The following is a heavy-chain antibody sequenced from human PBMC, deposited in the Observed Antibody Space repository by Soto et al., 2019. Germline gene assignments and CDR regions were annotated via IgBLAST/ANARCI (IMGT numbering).Heavy chain of an antibody. J-gene: IGHJ4*02. CDR2: ISSSSSYT. Sequence: GGSLRLSCAASGFTFSDYYMTWIRQAPGKGLEWVSYISSSSSYTNYADSVKGRFTISRDNAKNSLYLQRNSLRAEDTAVYYCARHLYCGGGSCYHFDYWGQGTLVTVSS. D-gene: IGHD2-15*01. CDR1: GFTFSDYY. CDR3: ARHLYCGGGSCYHFDY. V-gene: IGHV3-11*06.